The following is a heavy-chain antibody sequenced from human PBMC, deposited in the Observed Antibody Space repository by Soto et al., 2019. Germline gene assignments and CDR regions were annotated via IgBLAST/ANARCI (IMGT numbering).Heavy chain of an antibody. Sequence: SVKVSCKASGSPFSSYAISWVRQPTGQGLEWMGGIIPIFGTANYAQKFPVRVTITADESTSTGYMELSSLRSEDTAVYYCARAPYDSSGYYLGYYWGQGTLVTVAS. CDR3: ARAPYDSSGYYLGYY. J-gene: IGHJ4*02. D-gene: IGHD3-22*01. CDR1: GSPFSSYA. CDR2: IIPIFGTA. V-gene: IGHV1-69*13.